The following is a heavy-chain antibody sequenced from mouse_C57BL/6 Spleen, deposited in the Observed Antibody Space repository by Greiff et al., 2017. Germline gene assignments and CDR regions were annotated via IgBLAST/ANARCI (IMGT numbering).Heavy chain of an antibody. CDR1: GFTFSSYA. V-gene: IGHV5-9-1*02. CDR2: ISSGGDYI. Sequence: DVMLVESGEGLVKPGGSLKLSCAASGFTFSSYAMSWVRQTPEKRLEWVAYISSGGDYIYYADTVKGRFTISRDNARNTLYLQMSSLKSEDTAMYYCTSYYYGSSRPYAMDYWGQGTSVTVSS. D-gene: IGHD1-1*01. CDR3: TSYYYGSSRPYAMDY. J-gene: IGHJ4*01.